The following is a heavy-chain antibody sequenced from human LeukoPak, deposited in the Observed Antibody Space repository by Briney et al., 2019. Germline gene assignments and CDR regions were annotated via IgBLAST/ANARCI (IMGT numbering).Heavy chain of an antibody. J-gene: IGHJ4*02. Sequence: SETLSLTCTVSGGSISSYYWSWIRQPPGKGLEWIGYIYYSGSTNYNPSLKSRVTISVDTSKNQFSLKLSSVTAADTAVYYCARRSGSGWDYWGQGTLVTVSS. CDR3: ARRSGSGWDY. V-gene: IGHV4-59*08. CDR2: IYYSGST. D-gene: IGHD6-19*01. CDR1: GGSISSYY.